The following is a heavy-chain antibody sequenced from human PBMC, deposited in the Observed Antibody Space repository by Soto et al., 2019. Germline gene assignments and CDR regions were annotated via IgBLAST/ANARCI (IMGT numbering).Heavy chain of an antibody. CDR1: GFTSSNYA. CDR2: ISGSGDST. Sequence: EVQLLESGGGLVQPGGSLRLSCAASGFTSSNYAMSWVRQAPGKGLEWVSTISGSGDSTYYADSVKGRFTISRDNSRNTLCLQMNSLRAEDTAVYYCAKALRYFDWLLRPWNSMDVWGQATTITVSS. J-gene: IGHJ6*02. D-gene: IGHD3-9*01. V-gene: IGHV3-23*01. CDR3: AKALRYFDWLLRPWNSMDV.